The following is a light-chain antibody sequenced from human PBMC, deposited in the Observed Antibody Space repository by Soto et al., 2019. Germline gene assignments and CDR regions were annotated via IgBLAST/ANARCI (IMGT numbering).Light chain of an antibody. V-gene: IGKV3-20*01. CDR2: GAS. J-gene: IGKJ4*01. Sequence: EIVLTQSPGTLCLSPGEGATVSCRASQGVTSNYLAWYQEKTGQTPRLLIYGASRRATGIPDRFSGSGSGTDFTLTISRLEPEDFAVYYCRQYGTSLGLAFGGGTKVDIK. CDR1: QGVTSNY. CDR3: RQYGTSLGLA.